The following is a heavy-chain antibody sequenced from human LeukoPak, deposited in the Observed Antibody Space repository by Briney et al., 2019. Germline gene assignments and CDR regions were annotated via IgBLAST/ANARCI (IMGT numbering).Heavy chain of an antibody. CDR3: ARGPEYSSLSGEYYYYYYMDV. D-gene: IGHD6-6*01. CDR1: GYTFTRYD. CDR2: MNPNSGNT. J-gene: IGHJ6*03. Sequence: EASVKVSCKASGYTFTRYDINWVRQTTGQGLEWMGWMNPNSGNTGYAQKFQGRVTMTRNTSISTADMELSSLRSEDTAVYYCARGPEYSSLSGEYYYYYYMDVWGKGTTVTVSS. V-gene: IGHV1-8*01.